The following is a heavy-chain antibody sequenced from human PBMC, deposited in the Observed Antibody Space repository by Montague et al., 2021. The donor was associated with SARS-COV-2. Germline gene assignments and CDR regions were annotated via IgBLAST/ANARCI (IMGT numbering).Heavy chain of an antibody. D-gene: IGHD3-22*01. J-gene: IGHJ4*02. CDR3: ARDGEIVAVGYYFDF. CDR1: GFTFSSYW. CDR2: ISSDGSKR. Sequence: SLRLSCAASGFTFSSYWMYLVRQAPGKGLVWVSHISSDGSKRRYADSVKGRFTTSRDNAKNTLYLQMNSLRAEDTAVYYCARDGEIVAVGYYFDFGGQGTLVTASS. V-gene: IGHV3-74*01.